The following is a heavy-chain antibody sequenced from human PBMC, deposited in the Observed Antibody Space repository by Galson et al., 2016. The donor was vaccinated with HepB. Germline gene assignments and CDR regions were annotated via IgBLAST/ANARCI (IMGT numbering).Heavy chain of an antibody. CDR3: AGDPGLPNGMDI. V-gene: IGHV3-23*01. Sequence: SLRLSCAASGFTFGHHAMSWVRQTPGKGLEWVAAISFGADRTFYANSVRGRFTISRDNSMNTMFLQMDSLRAEDTAVYYCAGDPGLPNGMDIWGQGTTVTVSS. CDR1: GFTFGHHA. J-gene: IGHJ6*02. CDR2: ISFGADRT. D-gene: IGHD3-10*01.